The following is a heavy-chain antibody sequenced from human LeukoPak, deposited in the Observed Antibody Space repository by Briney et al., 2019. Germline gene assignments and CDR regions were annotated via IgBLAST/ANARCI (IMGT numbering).Heavy chain of an antibody. V-gene: IGHV1-2*02. CDR2: INPNSGGT. CDR3: AREILGQLANYYYYMDV. CDR1: GYTFTGYY. J-gene: IGHJ6*03. D-gene: IGHD6-6*01. Sequence: ASVKVSCKASGYTFTGYYMHWVRQAPGQGLEWMGWINPNSGGTNDAQKFQGRVTMTRDTSISTAYMELSRLRSADTAVYYCAREILGQLANYYYYMDVWGKGTTVTVSS.